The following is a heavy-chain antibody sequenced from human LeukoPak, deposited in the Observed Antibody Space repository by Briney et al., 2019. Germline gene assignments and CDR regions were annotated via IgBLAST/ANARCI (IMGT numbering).Heavy chain of an antibody. CDR3: ASTLASQFSSPRRPYYFDY. CDR1: GFTFVDYG. Sequence: AYLRLSCAAFGFTFVDYGLSWFRRAPGKGLEWVSGISGSGGYTYYTDSVQGRFTISRDTSKNQLFLKLNTLTVTDTAIYYCASTLASQFSSPRRPYYFDYWGQGILVTVSS. J-gene: IGHJ4*02. CDR2: ISGSGGYT. D-gene: IGHD6-13*01. V-gene: IGHV3-23*01.